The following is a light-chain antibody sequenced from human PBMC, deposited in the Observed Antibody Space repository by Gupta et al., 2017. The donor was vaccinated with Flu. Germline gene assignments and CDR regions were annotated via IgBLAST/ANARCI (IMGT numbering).Light chain of an antibody. Sequence: TVIISCTRSSGSIASNFAQCYQQRPSSPHRIVIYEDKQHPSGVPDRFSGSIDSSSNPASLTLSGLKTEDEADYFCHAYDSSLQVFGGGTKLTVL. CDR1: SGSIASNF. CDR3: HAYDSSLQV. J-gene: IGLJ3*02. V-gene: IGLV6-57*01. CDR2: EDK.